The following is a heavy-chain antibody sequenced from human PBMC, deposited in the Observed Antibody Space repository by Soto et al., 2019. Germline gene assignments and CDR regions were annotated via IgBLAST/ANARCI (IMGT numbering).Heavy chain of an antibody. CDR1: GFTFSNYA. Sequence: PGGSLRLSCAASGFTFSNYAMTWVRQAPGKGLEWVSLITGSGDSTYYADSVKGRFTTSRDNSKNTVYLQMSSPRAEDTAVYYCGKVDRIAAAGSIDSWGQGTPVTVS. V-gene: IGHV3-23*01. J-gene: IGHJ4*02. D-gene: IGHD6-13*01. CDR3: GKVDRIAAAGSIDS. CDR2: ITGSGDST.